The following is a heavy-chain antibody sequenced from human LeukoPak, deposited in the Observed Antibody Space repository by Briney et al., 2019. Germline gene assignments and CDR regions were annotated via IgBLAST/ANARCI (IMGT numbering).Heavy chain of an antibody. Sequence: EASVKVSCKASGYTFTSYGISWVRQAPGQGLEWMGWISAYNGNTNYAQKLQGRVTMTTDTSTSKAYMELRSLRSDDTAVYYCARDEYYDILTGWDAFDIWGEGTMVSVSS. CDR2: ISAYNGNT. D-gene: IGHD3-9*01. CDR1: GYTFTSYG. J-gene: IGHJ3*02. V-gene: IGHV1-18*01. CDR3: ARDEYYDILTGWDAFDI.